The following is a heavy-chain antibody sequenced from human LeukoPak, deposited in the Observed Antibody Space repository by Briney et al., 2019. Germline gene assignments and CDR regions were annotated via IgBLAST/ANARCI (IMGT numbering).Heavy chain of an antibody. CDR1: GYTFTSYD. Sequence: ASVKVSCKASGYTFTSYDINWVRQAPGQGLEWMGWMNPNSGNTGYAQKFQGRVTITRNTSISTAYMELSSLRSEDTAVYYCARVSASGGHRITIFGVVKKGRAFDIWGQGTMVTISS. V-gene: IGHV1-8*03. CDR2: MNPNSGNT. D-gene: IGHD3-3*01. CDR3: ARVSASGGHRITIFGVVKKGRAFDI. J-gene: IGHJ3*02.